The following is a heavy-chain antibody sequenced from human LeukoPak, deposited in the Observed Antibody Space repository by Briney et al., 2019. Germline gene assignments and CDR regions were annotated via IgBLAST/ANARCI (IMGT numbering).Heavy chain of an antibody. J-gene: IGHJ4*02. CDR2: ISSSGSTI. CDR3: AIVDDFWSGYYTFDY. CDR1: GFTFSDYY. Sequence: GGSLRLSCAASGFTFSDYYMSWIRQAPGKGLEWVSYISSSGSTIYYADSVKGRFTISRDNAKNSLSLHMNSLRAEDTAVYYCAIVDDFWSGYYTFDYWGQGTLVIVSS. D-gene: IGHD3-3*01. V-gene: IGHV3-11*04.